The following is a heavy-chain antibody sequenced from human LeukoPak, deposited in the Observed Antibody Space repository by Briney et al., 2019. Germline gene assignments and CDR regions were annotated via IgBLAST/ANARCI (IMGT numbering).Heavy chain of an antibody. CDR1: GFTFSSYA. CDR3: AKGGRRDGYND. J-gene: IGHJ4*02. CDR2: ISGSGGVT. Sequence: GGSLRLSCAASGFTFSSYAMTWVRQAPGKGLGWVSVISGSGGVTYYADSVKGRFTISRDNSKNTLYLQMNSLRAEDTALYYCAKGGRRDGYNDWGQGTLVTVSS. D-gene: IGHD5-24*01. V-gene: IGHV3-23*01.